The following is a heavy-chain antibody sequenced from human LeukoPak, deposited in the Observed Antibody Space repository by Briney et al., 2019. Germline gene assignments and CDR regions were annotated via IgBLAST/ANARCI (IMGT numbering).Heavy chain of an antibody. V-gene: IGHV3-23*01. CDR2: ISGSGGSK. Sequence: GGSLRLSCAASGFTFSSYAMTWVRQAPGKGLGGVSTISGSGGSKHYADSVEGRFTISRDNSKNTVYLQMNSLRAEDTAIYYCAKLTSASGAYGVDVWGQGTTVTVSS. CDR3: AKLTSASGAYGVDV. CDR1: GFTFSSYA. J-gene: IGHJ6*02. D-gene: IGHD3-10*01.